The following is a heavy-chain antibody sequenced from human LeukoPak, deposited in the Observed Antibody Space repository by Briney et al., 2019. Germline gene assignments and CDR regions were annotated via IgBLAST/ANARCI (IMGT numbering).Heavy chain of an antibody. CDR2: VSGSGGST. CDR3: AKDFPISASWYQGFFQH. D-gene: IGHD6-13*01. J-gene: IGHJ1*01. V-gene: IGHV3-23*01. Sequence: GGSLRLSCAASGFTFSRHVMGWVRQAPGKGLEWVSAVSGSGGSTYYADSVKGRFIISRDSSNSTVYLQMNSLRAEDTAVYYCAKDFPISASWYQGFFQHWGQGTLVSVSS. CDR1: GFTFSRHV.